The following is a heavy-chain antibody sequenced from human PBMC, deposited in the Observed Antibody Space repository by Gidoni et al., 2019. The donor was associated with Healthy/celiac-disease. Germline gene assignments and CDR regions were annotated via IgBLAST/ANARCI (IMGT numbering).Heavy chain of an antibody. J-gene: IGHJ4*02. D-gene: IGHD6-19*01. CDR3: TTDPPIAVAGMGDMLDY. CDR2: IKSKTDGGTT. V-gene: IGHV3-15*01. Sequence: EVQLVESGGGLVKPGGSLRLSCAASGITFSNAWMSGVRPAPGKGLEWVGRIKSKTDGGTTDYAAPVKGRFTISRDDSNNTLYLQMNSLKTEDTAVYYCTTDPPIAVAGMGDMLDYWGQGTLVTVSS. CDR1: GITFSNAW.